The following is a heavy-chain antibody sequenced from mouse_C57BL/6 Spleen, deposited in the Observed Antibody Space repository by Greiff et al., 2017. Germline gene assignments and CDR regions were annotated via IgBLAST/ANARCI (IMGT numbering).Heavy chain of an antibody. J-gene: IGHJ4*01. Sequence: EVKLMESGGGLVKPGGSLKLSCAASGFTFSSYAMSWVRQTPEKRLEWVATISDGGSYTYYPDNVKGRFTISRDNAKNNLYLQMSHLKSEDTAMYYCARGLLRDAMDYGGQGTSVTVSS. CDR2: ISDGGSYT. D-gene: IGHD1-1*01. CDR3: ARGLLRDAMDY. CDR1: GFTFSSYA. V-gene: IGHV5-4*03.